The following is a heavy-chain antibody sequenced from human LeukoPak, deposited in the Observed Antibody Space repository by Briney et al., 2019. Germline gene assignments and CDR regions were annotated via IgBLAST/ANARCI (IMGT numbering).Heavy chain of an antibody. J-gene: IGHJ3*02. D-gene: IGHD3-10*01. Sequence: PSETLSLTRAVYGGSFSGYYWSWIRQPPGKGLEWIGEINHSGSTNYNPSLKSRVTIPVDTSKNQFSLKLNSVTAADTAVYYCAKSNGYGLIDIWGQGTMVTVSS. CDR3: AKSNGYGLIDI. V-gene: IGHV4-34*01. CDR2: INHSGST. CDR1: GGSFSGYY.